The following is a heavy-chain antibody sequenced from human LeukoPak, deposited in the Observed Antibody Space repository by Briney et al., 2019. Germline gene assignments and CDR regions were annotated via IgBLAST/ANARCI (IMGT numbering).Heavy chain of an antibody. Sequence: SQTLSLTCTVSGGSISSTSYYWGWIRQPPGKGLEWIGSIFYSRNTYYNPSLKSRVTISVDTSKKQFSLNLSSVTAADTAVYYCAREAAAGKRMDVWGKGTTVTVSS. CDR2: IFYSRNT. D-gene: IGHD6-13*01. V-gene: IGHV4-39*02. CDR3: AREAAAGKRMDV. J-gene: IGHJ6*04. CDR1: GGSISSTSYY.